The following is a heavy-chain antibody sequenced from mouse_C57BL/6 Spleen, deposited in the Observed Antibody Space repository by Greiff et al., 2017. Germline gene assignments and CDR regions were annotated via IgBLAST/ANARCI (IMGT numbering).Heavy chain of an antibody. CDR3: ARGYGSSSFDY. CDR1: GYAFTNYL. V-gene: IGHV1-54*01. Sequence: VQLQESGAELVRPGTSVKVSCKASGYAFTNYLIEWVKQRPGQGLEWIGVINPGSGGTNYNEKFKGKATLTADKSSSTAYMQLSSLTSEDSAVYFCARGYGSSSFDYWGQGTTLTVSS. D-gene: IGHD1-1*01. J-gene: IGHJ2*01. CDR2: INPGSGGT.